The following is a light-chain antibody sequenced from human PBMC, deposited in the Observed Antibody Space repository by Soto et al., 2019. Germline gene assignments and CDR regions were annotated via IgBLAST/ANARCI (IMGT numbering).Light chain of an antibody. Sequence: QSLLTQPHSASVTPGQRVTISCSGSSSNIGTSSVHWFQQLPGTAPKLLISTTNQRPSGVPERFSGSKSGTSASLAISGLQSEDEADYYCAAWDDSLNGHVFGTGTKVTVL. CDR2: TTN. CDR3: AAWDDSLNGHV. CDR1: SSNIGTSS. V-gene: IGLV1-44*01. J-gene: IGLJ1*01.